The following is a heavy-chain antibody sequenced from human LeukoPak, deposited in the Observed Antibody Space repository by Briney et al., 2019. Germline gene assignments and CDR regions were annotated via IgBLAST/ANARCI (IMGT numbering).Heavy chain of an antibody. J-gene: IGHJ4*02. V-gene: IGHV1-2*02. Sequence: ASVKVSCKASGYTFTGYYMHWVRQAPGQGLEWMGWINPNSGGTNYAQKFQGRVTMTRDTSISTAYMELSRLRSDDTAVYYCARPLIPWSGYQTPSDYWGQGTLVTVS. CDR1: GYTFTGYY. CDR3: ARPLIPWSGYQTPSDY. D-gene: IGHD3-3*01. CDR2: INPNSGGT.